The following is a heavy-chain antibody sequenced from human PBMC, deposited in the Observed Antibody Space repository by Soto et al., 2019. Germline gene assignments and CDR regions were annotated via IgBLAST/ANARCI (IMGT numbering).Heavy chain of an antibody. Sequence: QMQLVESGGGVVQPGRSLRLSCAASGFTFSYYPMHWVRQAPGKGLEWVAVISFDGSNKYYADSVKGRFTISKDNSKNTLYLQINSLRGEDTAVYYCARLPGALVAVLYIYPLDGREPMSDVHVWGQGTTVTVSS. J-gene: IGHJ6*02. V-gene: IGHV3-30-3*01. CDR3: ARLPGALVAVLYIYPLDGREPMSDVHV. CDR1: GFTFSYYP. D-gene: IGHD6-19*01. CDR2: ISFDGSNK.